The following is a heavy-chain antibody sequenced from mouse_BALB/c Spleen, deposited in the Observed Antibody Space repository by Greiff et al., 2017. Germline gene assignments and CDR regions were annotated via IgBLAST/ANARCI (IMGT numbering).Heavy chain of an antibody. Sequence: VQLKQTGPELVKPGASVKISCKASGYSFTDYIMLWVKQSHGKSLEWIGNINPYYGSTSYNLKFKGKATLTVDKSSSTAYMQLNSLTSEDSAVYYCARGSWGYYFDYWGQGTTLTVSS. CDR3: ARGSWGYYFDY. D-gene: IGHD4-1*01. CDR1: GYSFTDYI. CDR2: INPYYGST. V-gene: IGHV1-39*01. J-gene: IGHJ2*01.